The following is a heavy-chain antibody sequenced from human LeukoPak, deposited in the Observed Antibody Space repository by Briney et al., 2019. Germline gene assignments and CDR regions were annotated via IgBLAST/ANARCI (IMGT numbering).Heavy chain of an antibody. V-gene: IGHV1-24*01. Sequence: GASVKVSCKVSGYTLTELSMHWVRQAPGKGLEWMGGFDPEDGETIYAQKFQGRVTMTEDTSTDTAYMELSSLRSEDTAVYYCATSELQTSYYYYYYMDVWGKGTTVTVSS. D-gene: IGHD3-10*01. CDR1: GYTLTELS. CDR3: ATSELQTSYYYYYYMDV. CDR2: FDPEDGET. J-gene: IGHJ6*03.